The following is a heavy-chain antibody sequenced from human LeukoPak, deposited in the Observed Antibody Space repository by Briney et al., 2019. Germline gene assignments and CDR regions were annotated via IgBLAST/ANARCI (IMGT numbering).Heavy chain of an antibody. J-gene: IGHJ4*02. CDR3: ARDQWYSSSWSTEGY. V-gene: IGHV1-69*04. CDR2: IIPILGIA. CDR1: GGTFSSYA. D-gene: IGHD6-13*01. Sequence: SVKVSCKASGGTFSSYAISWVRQAPGQGLEWMGRIIPILGIANYAQKFQGRVTITADKSTSTAYMELSSLRSEDTAVYYCARDQWYSSSWSTEGYWGQGTLVTVSP.